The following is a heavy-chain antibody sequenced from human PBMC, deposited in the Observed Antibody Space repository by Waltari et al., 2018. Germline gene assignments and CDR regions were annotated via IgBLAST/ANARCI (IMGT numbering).Heavy chain of an antibody. CDR2: IKWTGGST. J-gene: IGHJ4*02. CDR3: ARVGGDDYGDYVDY. D-gene: IGHD4-17*01. CDR1: GFTFDDYG. V-gene: IGHV3-20*01. Sequence: EVQLVESGGGVVRPGGSLRLSCAASGFTFDDYGMSWVRQAPGKGLEWVSGIKWTGGSTGYADSVKGRFTISRDNAKNSLYLQMNSLRAEDTALYHCARVGGDDYGDYVDYWGQGTLVTVSS.